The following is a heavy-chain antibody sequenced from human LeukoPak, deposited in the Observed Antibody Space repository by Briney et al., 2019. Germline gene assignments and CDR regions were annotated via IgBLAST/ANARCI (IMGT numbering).Heavy chain of an antibody. CDR2: SNDSGGT. CDR1: GGTFSGYY. CDR3: ARRPSLYCSSTSCYENWFDP. J-gene: IGHJ5*02. V-gene: IGHV4-34*01. Sequence: SETLSLTCAVYGGTFSGYYWSWIRQPPGKRLEWVGESNDSGGTNYNPSLKSRVTISVDTSKNQFSLKLSSVTAADTAVYYCARRPSLYCSSTSCYENWFDPWGQGTLVTVSS. D-gene: IGHD2-2*01.